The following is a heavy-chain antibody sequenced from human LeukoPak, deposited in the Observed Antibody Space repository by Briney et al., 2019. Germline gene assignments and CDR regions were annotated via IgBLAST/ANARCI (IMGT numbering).Heavy chain of an antibody. Sequence: GGSLRLSCAASGFTVSSNYMSWVRQAPGKGLEWVAISYSGNTTYCADSVRGRFTISRDKSKNRLHLQMNSLRAEDTAVYYCATYSSGRRGYYFDSWGQGTLVTVSS. J-gene: IGHJ4*02. CDR2: SYSGNTT. V-gene: IGHV3-66*01. D-gene: IGHD6-19*01. CDR1: GFTVSSNY. CDR3: ATYSSGRRGYYFDS.